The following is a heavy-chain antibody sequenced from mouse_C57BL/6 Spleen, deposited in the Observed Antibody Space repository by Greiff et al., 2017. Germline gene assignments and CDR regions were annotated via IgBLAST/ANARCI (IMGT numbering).Heavy chain of an antibody. CDR2: INPNNGGT. J-gene: IGHJ4*01. V-gene: IGHV1-18*01. CDR3: ARGGTVVAAYYAMDY. Sequence: EVQLQQSGPELVKPGASVKIPCKASGYTFTDYNLDWVQQSHGKSLEWIGDINPNNGGTIYNQKFKGKAPLTVDKSSSTAYMELRSLTSEDTAVYYCARGGTVVAAYYAMDYWGQGTSVTVSS. D-gene: IGHD1-1*01. CDR1: GYTFTDYN.